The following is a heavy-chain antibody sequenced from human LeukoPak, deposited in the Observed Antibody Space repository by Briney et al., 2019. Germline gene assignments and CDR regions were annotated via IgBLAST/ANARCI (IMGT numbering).Heavy chain of an antibody. J-gene: IGHJ4*02. D-gene: IGHD3-22*01. Sequence: SETLSLTCTVSGGSISSSSYYWDWIRQPPGKGLEWIGSIYYSGSTYYNPSLKSRVTISVDTSKNQFSLKLSSVTAADTAVYYCARRETSAYYSYYFDYWGQGTLVTVSS. V-gene: IGHV4-39*01. CDR1: GGSISSSSYY. CDR3: ARRETSAYYSYYFDY. CDR2: IYYSGST.